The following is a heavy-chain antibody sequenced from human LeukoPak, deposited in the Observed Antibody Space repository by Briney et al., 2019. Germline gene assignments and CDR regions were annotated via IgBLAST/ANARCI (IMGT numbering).Heavy chain of an antibody. CDR3: AKDLYDSSGYYYLFDY. CDR1: GFTFSSYA. V-gene: IGHV3-23*01. CDR2: ISGSGGST. D-gene: IGHD3-22*01. Sequence: GESLRLSCAASGFTFSSYAMSWVRQAPGKGLEWVSAISGSGGSTYYADSVKGRFTISRDNSKNTLYLQMNSLRAQDTAVYYRAKDLYDSSGYYYLFDYWGQGTLVTVSS. J-gene: IGHJ4*02.